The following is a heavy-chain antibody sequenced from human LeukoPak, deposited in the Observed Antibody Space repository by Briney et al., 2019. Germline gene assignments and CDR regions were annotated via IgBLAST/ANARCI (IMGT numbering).Heavy chain of an antibody. J-gene: IGHJ5*02. CDR1: GGSIRSYY. D-gene: IGHD3-22*01. V-gene: IGHV4-59*01. CDR3: ARWVYESSGYRWFDP. CDR2: IYYSGST. Sequence: SETLSLTCTVSGGSIRSYYWTWIRQPPGKGLEWIGYIYYSGSTNYNPSLKSRVTISVDTSKNQFSLKLNSVTAADTAVYYCARWVYESSGYRWFDPWGQGTLVTVSS.